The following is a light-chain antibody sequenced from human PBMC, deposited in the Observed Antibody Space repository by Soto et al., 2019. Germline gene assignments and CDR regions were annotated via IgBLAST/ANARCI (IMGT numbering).Light chain of an antibody. CDR2: DVS. J-gene: IGLJ2*01. CDR1: SSDVGGYNY. V-gene: IGLV2-14*01. CDR3: SSYTSSSTLV. Sequence: QSALTQPASVSVSPGQSITISCTGTSSDVGGYNYVSWYQQHPGKAPKLMIYDVSNRPSGVSNRFSGSKSGNTASLPLSGLQAEDEADYYCSSYTSSSTLVFGGGTKLTVL.